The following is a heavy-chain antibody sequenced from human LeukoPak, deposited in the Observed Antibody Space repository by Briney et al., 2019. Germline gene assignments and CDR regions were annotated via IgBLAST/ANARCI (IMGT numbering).Heavy chain of an antibody. J-gene: IGHJ4*02. CDR2: IGTAGDT. V-gene: IGHV3-13*01. Sequence: GGSLRLSCAASGFTFSSSDMHWVRQAPGKGLEWVSAIGTAGDTYYEVSVKGRFTISRENAKNSLYLQMNSLRPGDTAVYYCANLYGSGSYYYPSDYWGQGTLVTVSS. CDR1: GFTFSSSD. CDR3: ANLYGSGSYYYPSDY. D-gene: IGHD3-10*01.